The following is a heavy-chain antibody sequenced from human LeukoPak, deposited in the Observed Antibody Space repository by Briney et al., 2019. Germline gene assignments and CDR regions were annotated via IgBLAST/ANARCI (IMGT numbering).Heavy chain of an antibody. CDR2: ISSSGSTI. Sequence: PGGSLRLSCAASGFTFSDYYMSWIRQAPGKGLEWVSYISSSGSTIYYADSVKGRFTISRDNAKNSLYLQMNSLRAEDTAVYYCARVGYCSGGSCYRSWFDPWGQGTLVTVSS. CDR1: GFTFSDYY. J-gene: IGHJ5*02. D-gene: IGHD2-15*01. CDR3: ARVGYCSGGSCYRSWFDP. V-gene: IGHV3-11*04.